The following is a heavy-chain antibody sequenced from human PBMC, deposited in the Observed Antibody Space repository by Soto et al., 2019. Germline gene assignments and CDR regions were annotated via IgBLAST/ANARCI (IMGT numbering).Heavy chain of an antibody. CDR3: AREYCTSSRCYNGDY. CDR1: SYTFTDYG. CDR2: ISPYNDNT. V-gene: IGHV1-18*01. D-gene: IGHD2-2*02. J-gene: IGHJ4*02. Sequence: ASVKVSCKASSYTFTDYGIGWVRQAPGQGLEWMGWISPYNDNTKYTQNLQGRVTMTTDTSTSTAYMELRSLRSDDTAVYYCAREYCTSSRCYNGDYWGQGTLVTVSS.